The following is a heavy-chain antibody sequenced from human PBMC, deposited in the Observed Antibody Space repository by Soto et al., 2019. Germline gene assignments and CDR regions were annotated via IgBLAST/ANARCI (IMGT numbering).Heavy chain of an antibody. CDR3: ARRQIPPPTRGAANARGAMDV. V-gene: IGHV3-23*01. D-gene: IGHD6-13*01. J-gene: IGHJ6*02. CDR2: IRGSGGSNS. Sequence: GGSLRLSCAASGFTFSNYAMSWVRQAPGKGLEWVSVIRGSGGSNSSYANSVKGRFTISRDNSKNTLYLQMSSLRAEDTGVYYCARRQIPPPTRGAANARGAMDVWGQGTTVTVSS. CDR1: GFTFSNYA.